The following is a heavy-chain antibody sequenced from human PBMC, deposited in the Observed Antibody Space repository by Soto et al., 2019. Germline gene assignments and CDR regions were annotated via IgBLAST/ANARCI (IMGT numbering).Heavy chain of an antibody. J-gene: IGHJ4*02. V-gene: IGHV3-30*03. D-gene: IGHD1-26*01. CDR1: GFTFSHYG. Sequence: QVQLVESGGGVVQPGRSLRLSCAASGFTFSHYGIHWVRQAAGKGLEWLAVISYDGSNKHYADSVMGRFTVSRDNSMNPRHVQRTTRRSVGTAVYLWPRYSGKYKGPVDYWCQGALVTVSS. CDR2: ISYDGSNK. CDR3: PRYSGKYKGPVDY.